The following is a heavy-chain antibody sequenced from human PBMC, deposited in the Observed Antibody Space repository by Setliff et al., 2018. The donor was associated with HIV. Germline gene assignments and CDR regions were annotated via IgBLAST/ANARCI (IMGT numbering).Heavy chain of an antibody. V-gene: IGHV5-51*01. Sequence: PGESLKLSCKASGYSFANYWVGWVRQMPGKGLEWMRLIYPGDSETRYNPSFQGQVSISADKSINTAYLQWSSLKPSDTAMYYCARRYGFDSSGLENDAFDIWGQGTLVTVSS. J-gene: IGHJ3*02. CDR1: GYSFANYW. CDR3: ARRYGFDSSGLENDAFDI. D-gene: IGHD3-22*01. CDR2: IYPGDSET.